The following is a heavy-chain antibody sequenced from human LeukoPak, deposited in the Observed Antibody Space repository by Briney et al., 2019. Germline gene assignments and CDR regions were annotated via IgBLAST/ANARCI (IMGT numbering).Heavy chain of an antibody. CDR3: ARLFSSGWPYFYGLDA. J-gene: IGHJ6*02. Sequence: SETLSLTCTVSGGSITSSGVYWGWVRQPPGKGLEWVGCVYYGGDTYYNPSLKRRVTISVDTSKNQFSLSLSSVTAADTALYYCARLFSSGWPYFYGLDAWGQGTTVTVSS. D-gene: IGHD6-19*01. CDR2: VYYGGDT. V-gene: IGHV4-39*01. CDR1: GGSITSSGVY.